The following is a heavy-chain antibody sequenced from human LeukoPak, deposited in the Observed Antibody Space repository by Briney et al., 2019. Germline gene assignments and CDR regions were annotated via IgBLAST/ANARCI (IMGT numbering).Heavy chain of an antibody. CDR1: VYTFTGYY. V-gene: IGHV1-2*02. CDR2: INPNSGGT. J-gene: IGHJ4*02. CDR3: ARGDFWSGSLDY. Sequence: ASVTVSCKASVYTFTGYYIHWVRQAPGQGLEWMGWINPNSGGTNYAQKFQGRVTMTRDTSISTAYMDLSRLISDDTAVYYCARGDFWSGSLDYWGQGTLVTVSS. D-gene: IGHD3-3*01.